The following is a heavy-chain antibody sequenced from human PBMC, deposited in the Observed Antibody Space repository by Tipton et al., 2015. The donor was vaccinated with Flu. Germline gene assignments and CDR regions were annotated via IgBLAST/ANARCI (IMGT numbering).Heavy chain of an antibody. CDR2: IYHSGST. V-gene: IGHV4-38-2*01. D-gene: IGHD2-15*01. J-gene: IGHJ5*02. Sequence: LRLSCAVSGYSISSGYYWGWIRQPPGKGLEWIGSIYHSGSTCYNPSLKSRVTISVDTSKNQFSLKLSSVTAADTAVYYCARRYCSGGSCVTGWFDPWGQGTLVTVSS. CDR3: ARRYCSGGSCVTGWFDP. CDR1: GYSISSGYY.